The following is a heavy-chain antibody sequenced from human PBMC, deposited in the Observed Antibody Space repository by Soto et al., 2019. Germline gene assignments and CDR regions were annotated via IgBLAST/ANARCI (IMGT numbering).Heavy chain of an antibody. J-gene: IGHJ3*01. D-gene: IGHD4-4*01. CDR1: GYTFTNYY. Sequence: QVQLVQSGAEVKKPGASVRVSCKASGYTFTNYYIDWVRQAPGQGLEWMGIINPNGGSTMYAQKFSGRVTRTRDTSTSTAYMELSSLRSEATAVYYCARAAWTTVPNRLKDVFDVWGQGTMVTVSS. CDR2: INPNGGST. V-gene: IGHV1-46*03. CDR3: ARAAWTTVPNRLKDVFDV.